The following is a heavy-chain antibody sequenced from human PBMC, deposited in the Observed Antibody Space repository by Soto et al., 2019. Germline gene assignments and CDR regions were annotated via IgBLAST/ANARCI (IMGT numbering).Heavy chain of an antibody. D-gene: IGHD3-10*01. J-gene: IGHJ4*02. Sequence: ASVKVSCKVSGYTLTELSMHWVRQAPGKGLEWMGGFDPEDGETIYAQKFQGRVTMTEDTSTDTAYMELSSLRSEDTAVYYCATAGSVRPMDQDFDYLGQGTLVTVSS. CDR2: FDPEDGET. CDR3: ATAGSVRPMDQDFDY. V-gene: IGHV1-24*01. CDR1: GYTLTELS.